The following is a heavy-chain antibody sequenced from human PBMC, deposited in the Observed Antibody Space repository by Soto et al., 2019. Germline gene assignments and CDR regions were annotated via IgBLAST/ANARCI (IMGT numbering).Heavy chain of an antibody. V-gene: IGHV4-39*01. D-gene: IGHD4-17*01. J-gene: IGHJ6*03. CDR3: ARPVTNNYYYYYMDV. CDR2: IYYSGST. Sequence: SETLSLTCTVSGGSISSSSYYWGWIRQPPGKGLEWIGSIYYSGSTYYNPSLKSRVTISVDTSKNQLSLKLSSVTAADTAVYYCARPVTNNYYYYYMDVWGKGTTVTVSS. CDR1: GGSISSSSYY.